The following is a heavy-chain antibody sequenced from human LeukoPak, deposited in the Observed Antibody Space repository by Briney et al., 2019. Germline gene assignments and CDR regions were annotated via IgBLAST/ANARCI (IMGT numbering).Heavy chain of an antibody. D-gene: IGHD6-13*01. CDR2: IYYNGNT. J-gene: IGHJ4*02. Sequence: SETLSLTCTVSGGSINNNYWSWFRQSPGKGLEWIGYIYYNGNTNYNTSLESRVTISVDTSKNQFSLKLSSVTAADTAVYYCARASPAGQLAPEYWGQGTLVTVSS. CDR3: ARASPAGQLAPEY. CDR1: GGSINNNY. V-gene: IGHV4-59*01.